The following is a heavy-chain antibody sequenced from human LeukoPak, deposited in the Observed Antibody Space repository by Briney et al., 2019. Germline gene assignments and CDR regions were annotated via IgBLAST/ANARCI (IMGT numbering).Heavy chain of an antibody. CDR1: GFTSSDYS. J-gene: IGHJ4*02. Sequence: GGSLRLSCATSGFTSSDYSMNWVRQAPGRGLEWISYIGLGSGFVSYSDSVKGRFTISRDTARNSVDLQMNSLRADDTAVYYCARDHKWAFDYWGQGTLVTVSS. CDR2: IGLGSGFV. V-gene: IGHV3-21*05. D-gene: IGHD1-26*01. CDR3: ARDHKWAFDY.